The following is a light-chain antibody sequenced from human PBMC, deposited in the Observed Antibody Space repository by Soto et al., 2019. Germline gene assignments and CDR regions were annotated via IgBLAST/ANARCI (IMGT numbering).Light chain of an antibody. CDR1: SSDVGSYNR. Sequence: QSVLTQPPSVSGSPGQSVTISCTGTSSDVGSYNRVSWYQQPPGTAPKLMIYGVTNQPSGVPDRFSGSKSGNTASLTISGLQAEDEADYYCSSYTSSSTYVFGTGTKVTVL. CDR3: SSYTSSSTYV. CDR2: GVT. J-gene: IGLJ1*01. V-gene: IGLV2-18*02.